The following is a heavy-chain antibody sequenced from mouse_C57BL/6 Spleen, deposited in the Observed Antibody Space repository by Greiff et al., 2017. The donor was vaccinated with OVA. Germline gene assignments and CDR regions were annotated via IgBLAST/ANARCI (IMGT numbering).Heavy chain of an antibody. CDR1: GYTFTSYW. CDR3: ARSSSGYVPFAY. V-gene: IGHV1-64*01. J-gene: IGHJ3*01. D-gene: IGHD3-2*02. Sequence: QVHVKQPGAELVKPGASVKLSCKASGYTFTSYWMHWVKQRPGQGLEWIGMIHPNSGSTNYNEKFKSKATLTVDKSSSTAYMQLSSLTSEDSAVYYCARSSSGYVPFAYWGQGTLVTVSA. CDR2: IHPNSGST.